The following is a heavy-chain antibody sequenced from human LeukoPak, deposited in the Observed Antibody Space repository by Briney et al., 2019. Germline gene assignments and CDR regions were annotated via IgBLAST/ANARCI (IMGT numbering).Heavy chain of an antibody. CDR3: AVVPAANKYFDY. J-gene: IGHJ4*02. CDR1: GFTFSSYG. V-gene: IGHV3-30*02. Sequence: GGSLRLSCAASGFTFSSYGMHWVRQAPGKGLEWVAVIWYDGSNKYYADSVKGRFTISRDNSKNTLYLQMNSLRAEDTAVYYCAVVPAANKYFDYWGQGTLVTVSS. CDR2: IWYDGSNK. D-gene: IGHD2-2*01.